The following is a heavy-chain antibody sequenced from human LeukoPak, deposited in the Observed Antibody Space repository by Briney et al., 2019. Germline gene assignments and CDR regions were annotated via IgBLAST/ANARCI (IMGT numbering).Heavy chain of an antibody. D-gene: IGHD6-19*01. CDR2: IYYSGST. CDR1: GGSISSSSYY. Sequence: NPSETLSLTCTVSGGSISSSSYYWGWIRQPPGKGLEWIGSIYYSGSTYYNPSLKSRVTISVDTSKNQFSLKLSSVTAADTAVYYCARSGRQWPGGYFDYWGQGTLVTVSS. V-gene: IGHV4-39*07. CDR3: ARSGRQWPGGYFDY. J-gene: IGHJ4*02.